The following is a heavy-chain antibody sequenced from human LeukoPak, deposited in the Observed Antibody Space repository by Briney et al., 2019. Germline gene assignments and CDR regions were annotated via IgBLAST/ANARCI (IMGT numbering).Heavy chain of an antibody. Sequence: SVKVSCKASGGTFSSYAISWVRQAPGQGLEWMGGIIPIFGTANYAQKFQGRVTITADESTSTAYMELSSLRSEDTAVYYCARRSRDGYNFLDYWGQGTLVTVSS. CDR3: ARRSRDGYNFLDY. CDR2: IIPIFGTA. J-gene: IGHJ4*02. D-gene: IGHD5-24*01. CDR1: GGTFSSYA. V-gene: IGHV1-69*01.